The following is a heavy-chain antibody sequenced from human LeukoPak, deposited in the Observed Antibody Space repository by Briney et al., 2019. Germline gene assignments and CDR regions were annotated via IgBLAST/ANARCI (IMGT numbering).Heavy chain of an antibody. CDR3: ARQSRGYYYMDV. CDR1: GGSISSYY. V-gene: IGHV4-59*08. CDR2: IYYSGGT. J-gene: IGHJ6*03. Sequence: PSETLSLTCTVSGGSISSYYWSWIRQPPGKGLEWIGYIYYSGGTNYNPSLKSRVTISVDTSKNQFSLKLSSVTAADTAVYYCARQSRGYYYMDVWGKGTTVTVSS.